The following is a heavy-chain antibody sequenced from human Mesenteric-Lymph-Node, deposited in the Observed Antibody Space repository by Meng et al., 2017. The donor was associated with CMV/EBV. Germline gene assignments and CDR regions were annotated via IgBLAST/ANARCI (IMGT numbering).Heavy chain of an antibody. D-gene: IGHD6-13*01. V-gene: IGHV4-30-4*08. J-gene: IGHJ4*02. CDR3: ARVTAAAGRGFDY. Sequence: SETLSLTCAVYGGSFSGYYWSWIRQPPGQGLEWIGYIYDSGNTYYIPSLRHRVTISVDTSKNHFSLNLTSVTATDTAVYYCARVTAAAGRGFDYWGQGTPVTVSS. CDR2: IYDSGNT. CDR1: GGSFSGYY.